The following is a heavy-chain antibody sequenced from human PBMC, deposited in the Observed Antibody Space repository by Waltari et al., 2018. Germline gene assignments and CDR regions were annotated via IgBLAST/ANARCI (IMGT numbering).Heavy chain of an antibody. CDR1: GGTFSSYA. J-gene: IGHJ6*02. V-gene: IGHV1-69*01. CDR2: VHPIFGTG. D-gene: IGHD2-2*01. CDR3: VINVVVPAANRGNYYYYGMDV. Sequence: QVQLVQSGAEVKKPGSSVKVSCKASGGTFSSYAISWVRQAPGHGLAWMGGVHPIFGTGNAEEKVQGRVTITEDESTSAAYMELSSLRSEDTAGDYCVINVVVPAANRGNYYYYGMDVWGQGTTVTVSS.